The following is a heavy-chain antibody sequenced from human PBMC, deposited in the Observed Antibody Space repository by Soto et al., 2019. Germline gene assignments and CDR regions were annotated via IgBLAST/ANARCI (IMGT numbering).Heavy chain of an antibody. Sequence: PSETLSLTCTVSGGSISSYYWSWIRQPPGKGLEWIGYIYYSGSTNYNPSLKSRVTISVDTSKNQFSLKLSSVTAADTAVYYCARETRYDILTGHLIDYWGQGTLVTVSS. V-gene: IGHV4-59*01. CDR3: ARETRYDILTGHLIDY. CDR2: IYYSGST. J-gene: IGHJ4*02. CDR1: GGSISSYY. D-gene: IGHD3-9*01.